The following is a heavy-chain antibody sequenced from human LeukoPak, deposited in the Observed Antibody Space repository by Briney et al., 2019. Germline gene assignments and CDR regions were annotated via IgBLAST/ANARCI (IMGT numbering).Heavy chain of an antibody. CDR1: GGSIISSSYN. CDR2: IYYSGTP. Sequence: SETLSLTCTVSGGSIISSSYNWGWIRQPPGKGLEWIGYIYYSGTPQYNPSLKSRVTISLDRSKNQFSLNLISVTAADTAVYFCARLEYGDYVAYWGQGTLVTVSS. D-gene: IGHD4-17*01. CDR3: ARLEYGDYVAY. J-gene: IGHJ4*02. V-gene: IGHV4-61*05.